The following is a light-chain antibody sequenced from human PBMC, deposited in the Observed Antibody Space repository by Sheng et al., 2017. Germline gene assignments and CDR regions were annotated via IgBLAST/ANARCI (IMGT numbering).Light chain of an antibody. Sequence: EIVLTQSPATLSLSSGDRATLSCRASRSVERSLAWYQQKPGQAPRLLVYDSSTTATGIPARFSGSGSGTDFTLTISSLEPEDSAVYYCQQRIDWLVTFGQGTRLEIK. CDR2: DSS. V-gene: IGKV3-11*01. CDR1: RSVERS. J-gene: IGKJ5*01. CDR3: QQRIDWLVT.